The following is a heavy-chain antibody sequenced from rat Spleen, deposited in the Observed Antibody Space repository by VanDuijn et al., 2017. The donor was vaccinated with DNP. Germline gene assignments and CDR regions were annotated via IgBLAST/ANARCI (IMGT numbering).Heavy chain of an antibody. CDR2: ITTSGDSI. D-gene: IGHD1-11*01. Sequence: EVQLMESGGGLVQPGRSLKLSCAASGLTFSDYNMAWVRQAPTKGLEWVASITTSGDSIYSPDSVKGRFTISRDNAKNTLYLQMNSLRSEDTATYYCARGGRSYFDYWGQGVMVTVSS. CDR1: GLTFSDYN. V-gene: IGHV5S23*01. J-gene: IGHJ2*01. CDR3: ARGGRSYFDY.